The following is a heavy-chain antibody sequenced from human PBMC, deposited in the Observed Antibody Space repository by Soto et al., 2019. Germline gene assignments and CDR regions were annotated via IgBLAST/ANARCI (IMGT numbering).Heavy chain of an antibody. V-gene: IGHV4-59*08. CDR3: ARLFRDVYNAVEY. D-gene: IGHD1-1*01. J-gene: IGHJ4*02. Sequence: SETLTLTCTVSGGSISSYSWSWIRQSPGKGLEWIGYTYYSGSTTYNPSLKSRVTISADTSKNQFSLKLSSVTAADTTVYYGARLFRDVYNAVEYWGQGTLVTVS. CDR1: GGSISSYS. CDR2: TYYSGST.